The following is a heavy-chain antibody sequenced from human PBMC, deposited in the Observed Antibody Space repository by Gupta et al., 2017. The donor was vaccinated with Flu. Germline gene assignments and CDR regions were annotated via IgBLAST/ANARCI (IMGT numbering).Heavy chain of an antibody. V-gene: IGHV4-34*01. J-gene: IGHJ5*02. CDR2: INHSGST. CDR1: GGSFSGYY. D-gene: IGHD3-22*01. CDR3: ARGTRITMRVVDTHWFDP. Sequence: QVQLQQWGAGLLKPSETLSLTCAVYGGSFSGYYWSWIRQPPGKGLEWIGEINHSGSTNYNPSLKSRVTISVDTSKNQFALKLSSVTAADTAVYYCARGTRITMRVVDTHWFDPWGQGTLVTVSS.